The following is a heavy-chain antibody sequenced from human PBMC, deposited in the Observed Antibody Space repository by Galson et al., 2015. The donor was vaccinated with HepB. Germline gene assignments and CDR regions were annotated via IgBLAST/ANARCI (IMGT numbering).Heavy chain of an antibody. Sequence: SLRLSCAASGFTFSSYGMHWVRQAPGKGLEWVAVIWYDGSNKYYADSVKGRFTISRDNSKNTLYLQMNSLRAEDTAVYYCARSTAGWYYFDYWGQGTLVTVSS. V-gene: IGHV3-33*01. CDR1: GFTFSSYG. J-gene: IGHJ4*02. CDR3: ARSTAGWYYFDY. D-gene: IGHD6-19*01. CDR2: IWYDGSNK.